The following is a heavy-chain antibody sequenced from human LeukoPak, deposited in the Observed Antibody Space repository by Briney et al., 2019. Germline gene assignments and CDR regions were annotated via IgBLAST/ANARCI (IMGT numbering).Heavy chain of an antibody. CDR2: IYSAGST. CDR3: ARMLMALAGPFDS. D-gene: IGHD6-19*01. CDR1: GFTTSNSH. V-gene: IGHV3-53*01. J-gene: IGHJ4*01. Sequence: GGSLRLSCVASGFTTSNSHMSWVRQAPGKGLEWVSLIYSAGSTYYAAYVMGRLTISSDNAKNTPYHLMNSRLTEDTAVYYCARMLMALAGPFDSWGQGALVIVSS.